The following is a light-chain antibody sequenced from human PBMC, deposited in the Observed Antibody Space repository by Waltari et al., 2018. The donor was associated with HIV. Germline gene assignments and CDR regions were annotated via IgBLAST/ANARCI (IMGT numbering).Light chain of an antibody. CDR2: STN. Sequence: QTVVTQEPSFSVSPGGTVTLTCGLSSGSVSASYCPSWYQQTPGPAPRTLFYSTNTRSSGVPDRFSGSILGNKAALTITGAQADDESVYYCSLYMGGGIWVFGGGTKLTVL. V-gene: IGLV8-61*01. J-gene: IGLJ3*02. CDR1: SGSVSASYC. CDR3: SLYMGGGIWV.